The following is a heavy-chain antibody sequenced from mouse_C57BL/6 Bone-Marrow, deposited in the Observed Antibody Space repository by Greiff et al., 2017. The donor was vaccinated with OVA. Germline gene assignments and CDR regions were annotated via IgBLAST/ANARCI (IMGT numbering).Heavy chain of an antibody. CDR1: GYTFTSYW. Sequence: QVQLQQPGAELVKPGASVKLSCKASGYTFTSYWMHWVKQRPGQGLAWIGMIHPNSGSTNYNEKFKSKATLTVDKSSSTAYMQLSSLTSEDSAVYYCARTRLRFYAMDYWGQGTSVTVSS. J-gene: IGHJ4*01. CDR3: ARTRLRFYAMDY. V-gene: IGHV1-64*01. CDR2: IHPNSGST. D-gene: IGHD1-1*01.